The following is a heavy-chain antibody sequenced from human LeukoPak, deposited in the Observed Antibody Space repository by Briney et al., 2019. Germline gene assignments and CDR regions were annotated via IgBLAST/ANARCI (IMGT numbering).Heavy chain of an antibody. V-gene: IGHV4-59*12. D-gene: IGHD4-17*01. Sequence: SETLSLTCTVSGGSIGSYYWSWIRQPPGKGLEWIGYIYYSGSTNYNPSLKSRVTISVDTSKNQFSLKLSSVTAADTALYYCARDHYDHYGDYVFDYWGQGTLVTVSS. CDR3: ARDHYDHYGDYVFDY. CDR1: GGSIGSYY. J-gene: IGHJ4*02. CDR2: IYYSGST.